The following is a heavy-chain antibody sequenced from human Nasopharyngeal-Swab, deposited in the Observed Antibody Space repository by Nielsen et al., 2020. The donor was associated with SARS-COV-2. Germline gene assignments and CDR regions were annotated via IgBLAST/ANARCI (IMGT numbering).Heavy chain of an antibody. CDR3: AAFNGFDC. Sequence: LKISCAASGFTLSSNHMSWVRQAPGKGLEWVSVINNVGDAYYADSVRGRFTISRDTSKNTLYLQMNSLRAEDTAEYYCAAFNGFDCWGQGTLVTVSS. D-gene: IGHD2-8*01. V-gene: IGHV3-53*01. CDR2: INNVGDA. CDR1: GFTLSSNH. J-gene: IGHJ4*02.